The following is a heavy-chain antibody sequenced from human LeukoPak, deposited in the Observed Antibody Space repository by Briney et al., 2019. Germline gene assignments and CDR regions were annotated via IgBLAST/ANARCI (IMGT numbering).Heavy chain of an antibody. D-gene: IGHD2-15*01. J-gene: IGHJ4*02. CDR1: GFTFSSYA. CDR3: AKISGNWSGGSCYY. CDR2: ISGNGGST. Sequence: GGSLRLSCAASGFTFSSYAMNWVRQAPGKGLEWVSAISGNGGSTYYADSVKGRFTISRDNSKNTLYLQMNSLRAEDTAVYYCAKISGNWSGGSCYYWGQGTLVTVSS. V-gene: IGHV3-23*01.